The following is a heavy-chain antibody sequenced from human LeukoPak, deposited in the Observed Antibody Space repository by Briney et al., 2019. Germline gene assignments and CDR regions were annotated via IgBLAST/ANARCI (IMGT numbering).Heavy chain of an antibody. J-gene: IGHJ6*02. Sequence: GGSLRLSCAASGFTFSSYGMHWVRQAPGKGLEWVAVISYDGSNKYYADSVKGRFTISRDNSKNTLYLQMNSLKASDTAMYYCARHVLYGDLDYYYYYGMDVWGQGTTVTVSS. CDR1: GFTFSSYG. V-gene: IGHV3-30*03. CDR3: ARHVLYGDLDYYYYYGMDV. CDR2: ISYDGSNK. D-gene: IGHD4-17*01.